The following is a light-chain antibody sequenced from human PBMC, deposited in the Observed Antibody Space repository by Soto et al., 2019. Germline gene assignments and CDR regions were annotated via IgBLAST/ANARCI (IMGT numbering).Light chain of an antibody. Sequence: EIVLTQSPATLSLSPGERATLSCRASQSVSSYLAWYQQKPGQAPRLLIYDASNRATGIPARFSGSGSGTEFTIPISGLEAEDFAVYYCQQRSNWPLTFGGGTKVEIK. CDR3: QQRSNWPLT. J-gene: IGKJ4*02. CDR2: DAS. CDR1: QSVSSY. V-gene: IGKV3-11*01.